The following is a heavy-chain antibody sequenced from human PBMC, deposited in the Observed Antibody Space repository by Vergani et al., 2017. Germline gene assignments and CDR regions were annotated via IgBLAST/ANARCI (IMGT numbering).Heavy chain of an antibody. D-gene: IGHD2-15*01. V-gene: IGHV3-30*02. J-gene: IGHJ4*02. Sequence: QVQLVQSGGGVVQPGGSLRLSCVASGFTFNRYGMQWVRQAPGKGLEWVAYVLFDGSTEYYADSVKGRFIVSRDNSNDALYLQMNSLRTDDTAVYYCARGLAYCHEGSCALWGQGSVVTVSS. CDR3: ARGLAYCHEGSCAL. CDR2: VLFDGSTE. CDR1: GFTFNRYG.